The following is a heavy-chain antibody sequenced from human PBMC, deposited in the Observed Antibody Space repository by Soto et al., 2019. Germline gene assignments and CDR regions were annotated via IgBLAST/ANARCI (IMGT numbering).Heavy chain of an antibody. CDR1: GFTFSSYA. V-gene: IGHV3-30-3*01. CDR2: ISYDGSNK. J-gene: IGHJ6*02. CDR3: ARDTGIIVVVVAAWDGMDV. Sequence: ESGGGVVQPGRSLRLSCAASGFTFSSYAMHWVRQAPGKGLEWVAVISYDGSNKYYADSVKGRFTISRDNSKNTLYLQMNSLRAEDTAVYYCARDTGIIVVVVAAWDGMDVWGQGTTVTVSS. D-gene: IGHD2-15*01.